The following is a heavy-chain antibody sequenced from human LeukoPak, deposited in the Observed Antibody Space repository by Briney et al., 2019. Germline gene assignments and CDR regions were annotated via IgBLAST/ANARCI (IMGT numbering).Heavy chain of an antibody. Sequence: PGGSLRLSCAASGFTFDDYAMYWVRQAPGKGLEWVSGISWNSGSIGYADSVKGRFTISRDNAKNSLYLQMNSLRAEDTALYYCAKDIGAVAADAIDYWGQGTLVTVSS. CDR3: AKDIGAVAADAIDY. D-gene: IGHD6-19*01. J-gene: IGHJ4*02. CDR2: ISWNSGSI. CDR1: GFTFDDYA. V-gene: IGHV3-9*01.